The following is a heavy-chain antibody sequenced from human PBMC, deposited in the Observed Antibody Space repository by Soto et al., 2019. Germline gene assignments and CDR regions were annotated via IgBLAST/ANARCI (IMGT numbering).Heavy chain of an antibody. V-gene: IGHV4-59*01. D-gene: IGHD3-3*01. CDR3: ARYDRYYDFWSGYYYY. CDR2: IYYSGGT. CDR1: GGSISSYY. J-gene: IGHJ4*02. Sequence: SETLSLTCTVSGGSISSYYWSWIRQPPGKGLEWIGYIYYSGGTNYNPSLKSRVTISVDTSKNQFSLKLSSVTAADTAVYYCARYDRYYDFWSGYYYYWGQGTLVTVSS.